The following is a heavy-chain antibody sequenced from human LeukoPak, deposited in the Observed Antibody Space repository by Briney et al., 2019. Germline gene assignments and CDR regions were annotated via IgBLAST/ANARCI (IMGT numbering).Heavy chain of an antibody. J-gene: IGHJ4*02. V-gene: IGHV3-74*01. Sequence: GGSLRLSCEASGFTLSSYWMHWVRQAPGKGLVWVSRINRDSDGSSTSYADSGKGRFTISRDNDKNTLYLQMNSLRAEDTAVYYCARCPFGKFPRRLKYFDYWGQGTLVTVSS. CDR2: INRDSDGSST. CDR1: GFTLSSYW. D-gene: IGHD3-10*01. CDR3: ARCPFGKFPRRLKYFDY.